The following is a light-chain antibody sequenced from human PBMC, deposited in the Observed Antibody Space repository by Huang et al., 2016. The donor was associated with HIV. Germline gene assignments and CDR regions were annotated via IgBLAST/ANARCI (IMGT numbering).Light chain of an antibody. CDR2: GAS. Sequence: EIVLTQSPVTLSLSPGERAPLPCWASQSVGIYLAWYQQKPGQAPRLLIYGASKRVTGIPDRFSGGGSGTDFTLSISRLEPEDFAVYYCQQYERPPDTFGPGTKVNIK. CDR1: QSVGIY. J-gene: IGKJ3*01. CDR3: QQYERPPDT. V-gene: IGKV3-20*01.